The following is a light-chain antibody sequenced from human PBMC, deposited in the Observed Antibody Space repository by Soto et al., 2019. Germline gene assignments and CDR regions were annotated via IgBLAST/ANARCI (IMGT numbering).Light chain of an antibody. CDR1: SSDVGGYNY. CDR3: SSYTSSSTPYV. CDR2: EVS. Sequence: QSVLTQPASVSWSPGQSVTIACTGPSSDVGGYNYVSWYQQHPGKAPKLMIYEVSNRPSGVSNRFSGSKSGNTASLTISGLQAEDEADYYCSSYTSSSTPYVFGTGTKVTVL. V-gene: IGLV2-14*01. J-gene: IGLJ1*01.